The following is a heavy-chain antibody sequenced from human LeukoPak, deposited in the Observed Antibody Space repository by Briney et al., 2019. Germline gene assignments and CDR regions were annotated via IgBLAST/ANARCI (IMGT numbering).Heavy chain of an antibody. V-gene: IGHV1-8*01. CDR1: GYSFTTYD. CDR3: ARGYDVLRD. Sequence: ASVKVSCKASGYSFTTYDINWVRQAPGQGLEWMGWMNPNSGNAGYAQKFQGRVTMTRNTSITTAYMELSSLRSEDTAVYYCARGYDVLRDWGQGTLVTVSS. CDR2: MNPNSGNA. D-gene: IGHD3-10*02. J-gene: IGHJ4*02.